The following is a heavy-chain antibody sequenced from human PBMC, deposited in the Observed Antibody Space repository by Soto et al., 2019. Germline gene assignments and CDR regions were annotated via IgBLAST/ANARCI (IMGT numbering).Heavy chain of an antibody. CDR1: GGSISSSSYY. J-gene: IGHJ6*02. CDR2: IYYSGST. Sequence: QLQLQESGPGLVKPSETLSLTCTVSGGSISSSSYYWGWIRQPPGKGLEWIGGIYYSGSTYYNPSLKSRVTISVDTSKNQFSLKLSSVTAADTAVYYCARHPSQWELKYYYYGMDVWGQGTTVTVSS. CDR3: ARHPSQWELKYYYYGMDV. D-gene: IGHD1-26*01. V-gene: IGHV4-39*01.